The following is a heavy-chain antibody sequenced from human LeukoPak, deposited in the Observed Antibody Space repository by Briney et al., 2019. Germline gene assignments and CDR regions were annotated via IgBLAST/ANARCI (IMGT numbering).Heavy chain of an antibody. Sequence: GQSLRLFCAASGFTFSRYSMNWVRQAPGKGLEWVANIKQDGSEKYYADSVKGRFTISRDNAKNSLYLQMNSLRAEDTAVYYCASVREWQLQNAPFDCWGQGTLVTVSS. CDR2: IKQDGSEK. J-gene: IGHJ5*01. D-gene: IGHD2-15*01. CDR1: GFTFSRYS. V-gene: IGHV3-7*01. CDR3: ASVREWQLQNAPFDC.